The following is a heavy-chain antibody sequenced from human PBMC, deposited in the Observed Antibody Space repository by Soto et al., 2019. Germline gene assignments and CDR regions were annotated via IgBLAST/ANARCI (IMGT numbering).Heavy chain of an antibody. D-gene: IGHD3-3*01. CDR2: ISRDGSYI. CDR3: ARTRNGGVADSFDS. Sequence: AGGSLRLSCAASGFTFSRHAIHWVRLTPGRGLEWVLAISRDGSYIYYTDSVKGRFTVSRDNSKNTVFVQMNRLIPDDTALYFCARTRNGGVADSFDSWGQGTRVTV. J-gene: IGHJ5*01. CDR1: GFTFSRHA. V-gene: IGHV3-30*04.